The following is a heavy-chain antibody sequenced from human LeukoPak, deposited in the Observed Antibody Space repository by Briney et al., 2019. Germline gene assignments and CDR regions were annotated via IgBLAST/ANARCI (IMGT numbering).Heavy chain of an antibody. CDR1: GGSISSYY. Sequence: PSETLSLTCTVSGGSISSYYWSWIRQPPGKGLEWIGYIYYSGSTYYNPSLKSRVTISVDTSKNQFSLKLSSVTAADTAVYYCARDTRNYYYDSSGSAYWYFDLWGRGTLVTVSS. J-gene: IGHJ2*01. D-gene: IGHD3-22*01. CDR2: IYYSGST. CDR3: ARDTRNYYYDSSGSAYWYFDL. V-gene: IGHV4-59*12.